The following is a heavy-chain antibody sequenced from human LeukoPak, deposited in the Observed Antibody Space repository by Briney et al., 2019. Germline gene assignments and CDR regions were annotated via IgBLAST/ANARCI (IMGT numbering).Heavy chain of an antibody. V-gene: IGHV4-59*01. CDR3: ARELRNPRRGFAYFDY. CDR2: IYYSGST. D-gene: IGHD1-14*01. J-gene: IGHJ4*02. Sequence: SETLSLTCTVSGGSISSYYWSWIRQPPGKGLEWIGYIYYSGSTNYNPSLKSRVTISVDTSKNQSSLKLSSVTAADTAVYYCARELRNPRRGFAYFDYWGQGTLVTVSS. CDR1: GGSISSYY.